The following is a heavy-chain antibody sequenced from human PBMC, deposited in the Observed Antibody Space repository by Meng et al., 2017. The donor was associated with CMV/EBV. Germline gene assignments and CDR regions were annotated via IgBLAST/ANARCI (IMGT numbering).Heavy chain of an antibody. J-gene: IGHJ4*02. V-gene: IGHV1-2*02. D-gene: IGHD2-21*01. CDR1: GYTFTGYY. CDR3: ARSFCGGDCYATFDY. Sequence: ASGYTFTGYYMHWVRQAPGQGLEWMGWINPNSGGTNYAQKFQGRVTMTRDTSISTAYMELSRLRSDDTAVYYCARSFCGGDCYATFDYWGQGTLVPSPQ. CDR2: INPNSGGT.